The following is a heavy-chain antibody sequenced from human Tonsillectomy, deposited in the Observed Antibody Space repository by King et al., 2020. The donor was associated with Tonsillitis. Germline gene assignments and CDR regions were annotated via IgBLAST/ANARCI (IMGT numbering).Heavy chain of an antibody. J-gene: IGHJ4*01. D-gene: IGHD3-22*01. CDR2: ISWNSGRI. Sequence: VPLQESGGGLVQPGRSLRLSCAASGFRFDDYAIHWVRQAPGKGLEWVSGISWNSGRIDYADSVRGRFTISRDNAKNSLYLQMNSLGAEDTALYYCVKDISPNYYDSSGYFHYWGQGTLVTVSS. V-gene: IGHV3-9*01. CDR1: GFRFDDYA. CDR3: VKDISPNYYDSSGYFHY.